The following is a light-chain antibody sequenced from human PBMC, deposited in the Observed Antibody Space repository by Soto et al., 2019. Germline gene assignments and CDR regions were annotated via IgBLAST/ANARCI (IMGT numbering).Light chain of an antibody. J-gene: IGKJ5*01. CDR2: KVS. CDR1: QGLVYSDGNTY. V-gene: IGKV2-30*01. CDR3: MQGTHWPTT. Sequence: DVVMNQYRLSLPFTLGRPDSISRGCTQGLVYSDGNTYLNWFQQRPSQSPRRLIYKVSNRDSGVPDRFSGSGSGTDFALKISRVEAEDVGVYYCMQGTHWPTTFGQGTRLEIK.